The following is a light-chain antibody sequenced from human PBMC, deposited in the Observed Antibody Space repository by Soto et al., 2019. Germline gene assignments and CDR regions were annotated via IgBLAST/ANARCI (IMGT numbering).Light chain of an antibody. Sequence: EIVLTQSPGTLSLSPGQRATLSCRASQSVSSNYLAWYQQKPGHAPRLLVYGVSSRATSIPDRFGGSGSGAYFTLTISILDPEVVVEYYCQHYGWPPLTFGGGTKVEIK. CDR2: GVS. V-gene: IGKV3-20*01. CDR1: QSVSSNY. J-gene: IGKJ4*01. CDR3: QHYGWPPLT.